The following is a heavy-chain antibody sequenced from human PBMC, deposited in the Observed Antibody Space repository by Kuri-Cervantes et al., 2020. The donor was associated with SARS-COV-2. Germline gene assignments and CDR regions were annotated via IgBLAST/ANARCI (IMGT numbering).Heavy chain of an antibody. J-gene: IGHJ4*02. D-gene: IGHD5-24*01. V-gene: IGHV2-70*01. CDR2: IDWDDDK. Sequence: TFSSYWMSWIRQPPGKALEWLALIDWDDDKYYSTSLKTRLTISKDTSKNQVVLTMTNMDPVDTATYYCARQRWLQGIDYWGQGTLVTVSS. CDR3: ARQRWLQGIDY. CDR1: TFSSYW.